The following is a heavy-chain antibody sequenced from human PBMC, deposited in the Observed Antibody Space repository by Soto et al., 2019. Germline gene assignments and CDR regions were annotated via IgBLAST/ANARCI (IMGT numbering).Heavy chain of an antibody. V-gene: IGHV3-23*01. D-gene: IGHD3-16*01. CDR1: EFTFSDSA. J-gene: IGHJ4*02. CDR2: ISASGYST. CDR3: AKMGRDAYKPIDS. Sequence: PGRSLRLSCAASEFTFSDSAMGWVRQAPGKGLEWVSSISASGYSTYYADSVKGRFTISRDTSKNTLYLQTNSLRAEDTAMYYCAKMGRDAYKPIDSWGQGSLVTASS.